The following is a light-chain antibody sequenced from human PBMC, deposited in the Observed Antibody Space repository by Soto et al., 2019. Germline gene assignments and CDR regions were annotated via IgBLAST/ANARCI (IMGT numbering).Light chain of an antibody. CDR2: AAS. J-gene: IGKJ4*01. CDR3: QQLNSYPHT. CDR1: QGISSY. V-gene: IGKV1-9*01. Sequence: IQLTQSPSSLSASVGDRVTITCRASQGISSYLAWYQQKPGKAPKLLIYAASTLQSGVPSRFSGSGSGTDFTRTISSLQPEDFATYYCQQLNSYPHTFGGGPKVE.